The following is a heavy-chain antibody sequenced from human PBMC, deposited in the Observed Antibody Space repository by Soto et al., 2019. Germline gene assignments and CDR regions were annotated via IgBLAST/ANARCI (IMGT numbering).Heavy chain of an antibody. CDR1: GGSISGYY. V-gene: IGHV4-59*01. Sequence: SETLSLTCTVSGGSISGYYWSWIRQPPGKGLEWIGYIYYSTNYNPSLKSRVTISIDTSKNQLSLKLTSVTAADTAVYYCARTSPVAGGFDYWGQGTLVTVSS. D-gene: IGHD6-19*01. J-gene: IGHJ4*02. CDR2: IYYST. CDR3: ARTSPVAGGFDY.